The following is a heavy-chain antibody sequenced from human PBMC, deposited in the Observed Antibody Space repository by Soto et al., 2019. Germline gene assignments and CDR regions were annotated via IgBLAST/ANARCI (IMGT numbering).Heavy chain of an antibody. D-gene: IGHD3-10*01. CDR3: ARGRTSGEMDV. CDR2: INHSGST. CDR1: GGSFSGYY. V-gene: IGHV4-34*01. J-gene: IGHJ6*02. Sequence: SETLSLTCAVYGGSFSGYYWSWIRQPPGKGLEWIGEINHSGSTNYNPSLKSRVTISVDTSKNQFSLKLSSVTAADTAVYYCARGRTSGEMDVWGQGTTVTVSS.